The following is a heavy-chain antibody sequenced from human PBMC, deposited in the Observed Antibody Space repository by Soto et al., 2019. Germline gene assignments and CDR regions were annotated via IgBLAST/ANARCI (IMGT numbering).Heavy chain of an antibody. J-gene: IGHJ5*02. D-gene: IGHD2-2*01. Sequence: PSETLSLTCTVSGGSISSYYWSWIRQPPGKGLEWIGYIYYSGSTNYNPSLKSRVTISVDTSKNQFSLKLSSVTAADTAVYYCARLRSGGWYQLLSPWFDPWGQGTLVTVSS. V-gene: IGHV4-59*08. CDR3: ARLRSGGWYQLLSPWFDP. CDR1: GGSISSYY. CDR2: IYYSGST.